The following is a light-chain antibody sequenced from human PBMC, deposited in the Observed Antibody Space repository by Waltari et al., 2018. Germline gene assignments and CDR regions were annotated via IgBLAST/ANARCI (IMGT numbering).Light chain of an antibody. V-gene: IGKV3-15*01. CDR2: AAS. CDR3: QQYSDWPPWT. Sequence: EIMMTQSPATLSLSPGERATLSCRARQSVGSNLAWYQQKLGQAPRLLMFAASTRAPDIPARFSGSGSGTDFTLTISGLQSEDFALYYCQQYSDWPPWTFGQGTKVEIK. J-gene: IGKJ1*01. CDR1: QSVGSN.